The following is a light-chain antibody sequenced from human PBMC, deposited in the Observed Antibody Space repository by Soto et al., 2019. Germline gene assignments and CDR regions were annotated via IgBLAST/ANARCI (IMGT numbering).Light chain of an antibody. CDR1: SGDVGGYDY. CDR3: ISQTSGSTRV. V-gene: IGLV2-14*01. Sequence: QSVLTQPASVSGSPGQSIAISCTGTSGDVGGYDYVSWYQQHPDKAPKLMIYEVTKRPSWVSNRFSGSKSGNTASLTISGLKPGDEAVYSGISQTSGSTRVLGRGTKVTAL. CDR2: EVT. J-gene: IGLJ1*01.